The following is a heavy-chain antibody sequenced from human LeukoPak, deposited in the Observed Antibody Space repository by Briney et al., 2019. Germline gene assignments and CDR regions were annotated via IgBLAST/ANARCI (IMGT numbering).Heavy chain of an antibody. D-gene: IGHD2-21*02. CDR2: ITSGSSYV. J-gene: IGHJ4*02. CDR1: GFTFSTYS. V-gene: IGHV3-21*01. Sequence: PGGSLRLSCAASGFTFSTYSMNWVRQAPGKGLEWVSSITSGSSYVYYADSVKGRFTISRDNAKDSVYLQMNRLRAEDTAVYHCASIVVITATLDFDFWGQGTLVTVSS. CDR3: ASIVVITATLDFDF.